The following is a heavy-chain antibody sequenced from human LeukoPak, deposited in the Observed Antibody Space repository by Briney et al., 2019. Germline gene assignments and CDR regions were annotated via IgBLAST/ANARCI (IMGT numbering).Heavy chain of an antibody. CDR3: AKETPNTGWFDP. CDR1: EHTFTTYY. Sequence: ASVKVSCKASEHTFTTYYVHLVRRAPGQGLEWMGVINPSGDGTNYPQRFQGRVTLTRDTSTSTVYMELSSLRSEDTAIYYCAKETPNTGWFDPWGQGALVTVSS. CDR2: INPSGDGT. D-gene: IGHD1-14*01. J-gene: IGHJ5*02. V-gene: IGHV1-46*01.